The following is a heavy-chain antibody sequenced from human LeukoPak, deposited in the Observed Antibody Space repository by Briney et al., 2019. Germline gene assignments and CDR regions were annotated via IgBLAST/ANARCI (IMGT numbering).Heavy chain of an antibody. CDR2: IIPIFGTA. D-gene: IGHD5-24*01. J-gene: IGHJ4*02. Sequence: SVKVSCKASGGTFSSYAISWVRQAPGQGLEWMGGIIPIFGTANYAQKFQGRVTITTDESTSTAYMELSSLGSEDTAVYYCARSESSLSEMATIGPLNFDYWGQGTLVTVSS. V-gene: IGHV1-69*05. CDR3: ARSESSLSEMATIGPLNFDY. CDR1: GGTFSSYA.